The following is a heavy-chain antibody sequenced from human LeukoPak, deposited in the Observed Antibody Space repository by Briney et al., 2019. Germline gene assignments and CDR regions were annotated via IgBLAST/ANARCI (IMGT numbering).Heavy chain of an antibody. CDR2: ISSSSSTI. CDR1: GFTFDDYG. V-gene: IGHV3-48*01. CDR3: AREVAGL. Sequence: PGGSLRLSCAASGFTFDDYGMNWVRQAPGKGLEWVSYISSSSSTIYYADSVKGRFTISRDNAKNSLYLQMNSLRAEDTAVYYCAREVAGLWGQGTLVTVSS. J-gene: IGHJ4*02.